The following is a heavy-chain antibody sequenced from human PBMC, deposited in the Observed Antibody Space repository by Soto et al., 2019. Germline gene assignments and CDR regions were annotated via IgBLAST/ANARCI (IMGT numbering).Heavy chain of an antibody. Sequence: PSETLSLTCTVFGGSVSIGDYLWSWIRQRPGKGLEWIGYIHDSGNTYYNPSLKSRVTISLDTSKNQFSLKVTSMTAADTAVYFCARARGGDSGDYASLFDRWGQGNLATVSS. CDR2: IHDSGNT. V-gene: IGHV4-30-4*01. D-gene: IGHD4-17*01. CDR3: ARARGGDSGDYASLFDR. CDR1: GGSVSIGDYL. J-gene: IGHJ5*02.